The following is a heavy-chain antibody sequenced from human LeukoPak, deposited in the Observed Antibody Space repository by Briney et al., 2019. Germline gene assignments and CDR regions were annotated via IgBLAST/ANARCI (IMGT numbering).Heavy chain of an antibody. Sequence: RASVKVSCKASGYTFTDYYMHWVRQAPGQGLEWMGWINPHSGGTDHAQKFQGRVTLTRDMSTSTDYMELRNLKSEDTAIYYCARDNSAGEIAWWFDPWGQGTLVTVSS. J-gene: IGHJ5*02. D-gene: IGHD2-21*01. CDR3: ARDNSAGEIAWWFDP. CDR2: INPHSGGT. V-gene: IGHV1-2*02. CDR1: GYTFTDYY.